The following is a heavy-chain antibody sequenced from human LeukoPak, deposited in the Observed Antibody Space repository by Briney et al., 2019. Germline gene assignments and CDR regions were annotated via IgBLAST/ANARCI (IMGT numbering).Heavy chain of an antibody. V-gene: IGHV3-53*01. CDR1: GSTVSSNY. J-gene: IGHJ4*02. Sequence: GGSLRLSCAAAGSTVSSNYMSWVRQAPGKGLEWVSVIYSGGSTYYADSVKGRFTISRDNSKNTLYLQMSSLRAEDTAVYYCATSVFYGGNLFDSWGQGTLVTASS. CDR3: ATSVFYGGNLFDS. D-gene: IGHD4-23*01. CDR2: IYSGGST.